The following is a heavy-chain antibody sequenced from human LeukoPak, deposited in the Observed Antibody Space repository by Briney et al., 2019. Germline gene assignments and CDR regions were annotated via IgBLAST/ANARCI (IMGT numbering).Heavy chain of an antibody. CDR3: ARIYSSSWDLGY. V-gene: IGHV3-21*01. Sequence: GRSLRLSCAASGFTFSSYSMNWVRQAPGKGLEWVSSISSSSSYIYYADSVKGRLTIPRDNAKNSLYLQMNSLRAEDTAVYYCARIYSSSWDLGYWGQGTLVTVSS. CDR2: ISSSSSYI. J-gene: IGHJ4*02. CDR1: GFTFSSYS. D-gene: IGHD6-13*01.